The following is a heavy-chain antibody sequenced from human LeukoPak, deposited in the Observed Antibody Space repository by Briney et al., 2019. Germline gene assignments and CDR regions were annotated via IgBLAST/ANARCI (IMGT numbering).Heavy chain of an antibody. J-gene: IGHJ3*02. CDR2: ISSSSSYI. D-gene: IGHD2-2*02. V-gene: IGHV3-21*01. Sequence: GGSLRLSCAASGFTFSSYSMNWVRQAPGKGLEWVSSISSSSSYIFYADSVKGRFTISRDNAKNSLDLQMNSLRAEDTAVYYCAREGLYRAFDIWGQGTMVIVSS. CDR3: AREGLYRAFDI. CDR1: GFTFSSYS.